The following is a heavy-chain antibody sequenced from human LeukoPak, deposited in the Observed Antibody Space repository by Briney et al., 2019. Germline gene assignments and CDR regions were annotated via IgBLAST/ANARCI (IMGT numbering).Heavy chain of an antibody. Sequence: GGSLRLSCAVSGITLNNYGMSWVRQAPGKGLEWVSGISGSGGNTYYADSVKGRFTISRDNSKNTLYLQKNSLRAEDTAVYFCAKRGVVIRVILVGFHKAAYYFDSWGQGALVTVSS. CDR3: AKRGVVIRVILVGFHKAAYYFDS. V-gene: IGHV3-23*01. CDR2: ISGSGGNT. CDR1: GITLNNYG. J-gene: IGHJ4*02. D-gene: IGHD3-22*01.